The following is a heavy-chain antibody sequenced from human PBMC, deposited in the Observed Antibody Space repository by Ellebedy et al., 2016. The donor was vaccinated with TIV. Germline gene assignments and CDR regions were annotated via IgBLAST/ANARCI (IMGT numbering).Heavy chain of an antibody. CDR3: TFGSGAYTLEY. J-gene: IGHJ4*02. CDR1: GYRFTDYY. CDR2: TNPSSGDT. Sequence: AASVKVSCKTSGYRFTDYYMHWVRQAPGQGLEWIGWTNPSSGDTKYAQKFQGRVTMTRDPSISTAYMDLTSLRADDTAVYYCTFGSGAYTLEYWGQGTLAIVSS. D-gene: IGHD3-16*01. V-gene: IGHV1-2*02.